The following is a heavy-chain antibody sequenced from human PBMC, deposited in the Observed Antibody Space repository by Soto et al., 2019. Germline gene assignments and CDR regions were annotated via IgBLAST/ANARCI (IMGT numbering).Heavy chain of an antibody. CDR3: ARDPVATITYYYYGMDV. CDR1: GFTFSSYA. Sequence: QVQLVESGGGVVQPGRSLRLSCAASGFTFSSYAMHWVRQAPGKGLEWVAVISYDGSNKYYADSVKGRFTISRDNSNNTLYLQMNSLRAEDTAVYYCARDPVATITYYYYGMDVWGQGTTVTVSS. J-gene: IGHJ6*02. D-gene: IGHD5-12*01. CDR2: ISYDGSNK. V-gene: IGHV3-30-3*01.